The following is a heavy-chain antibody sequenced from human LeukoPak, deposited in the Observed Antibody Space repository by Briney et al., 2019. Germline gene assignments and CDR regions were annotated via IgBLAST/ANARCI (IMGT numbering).Heavy chain of an antibody. Sequence: ASVKVSCKASGYTFTSYGISWVRQAPGQGLEWMGWISAYNGNTNYAQKLQGRVTMTTDTSTSTAYMELRSLRSDDTAVYYCARGSDYYDSSSAFDIWGQGTMVTVSS. CDR3: ARGSDYYDSSSAFDI. CDR2: ISAYNGNT. CDR1: GYTFTSYG. D-gene: IGHD3-22*01. V-gene: IGHV1-18*01. J-gene: IGHJ3*02.